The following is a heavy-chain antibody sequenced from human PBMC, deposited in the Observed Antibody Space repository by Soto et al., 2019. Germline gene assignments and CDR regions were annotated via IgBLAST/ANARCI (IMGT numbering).Heavy chain of an antibody. D-gene: IGHD2-15*01. CDR2: IVVGSGNT. Sequence: QMQLVQSGPEVKKPGTSVKVSCKASGFTFTSSAVQWVRQARVQRLEWIGWIVVGSGNTNYAQKFQERVTITRDMSTSTAYMELSSLRSEDTAVYYCAADFSRSGGAHLNPAVPSDYWGQGTLVTVSS. J-gene: IGHJ4*02. CDR3: AADFSRSGGAHLNPAVPSDY. V-gene: IGHV1-58*01. CDR1: GFTFTSSA.